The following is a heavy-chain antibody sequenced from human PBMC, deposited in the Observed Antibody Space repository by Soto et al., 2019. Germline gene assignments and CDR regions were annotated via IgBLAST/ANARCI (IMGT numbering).Heavy chain of an antibody. CDR2: ISSSGSTI. Sequence: EVQLVESGGGLVQPGGSLSLSCAASGFTFSSYEMNWVRQAPGKGLEWVSYISSSGSTIYYEDSVKGRFTISRDNAKNSMFLQLNSLRAEDTAVYYCARDEYCTKGVCYDNYCGMEVWGQGTTVTVSS. J-gene: IGHJ6*02. CDR3: ARDEYCTKGVCYDNYCGMEV. CDR1: GFTFSSYE. D-gene: IGHD2-8*01. V-gene: IGHV3-48*03.